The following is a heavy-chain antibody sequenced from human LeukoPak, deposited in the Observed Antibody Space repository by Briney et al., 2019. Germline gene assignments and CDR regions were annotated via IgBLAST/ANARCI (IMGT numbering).Heavy chain of an antibody. CDR1: GFTFSSYA. D-gene: IGHD6-19*01. CDR3: ARDLGYTSAWGYNWFDP. J-gene: IGHJ5*02. V-gene: IGHV3-30-3*01. CDR2: ISYDGSNK. Sequence: GGSLRLSCAASGFTFSSYAMHWVRQAPGKGLEWVAVISYDGSNKYYADSVKGRFTISRDNSKNTLYLQMNSLRAEDTAVYHCARDLGYTSAWGYNWFDPWGQGTLVTVSS.